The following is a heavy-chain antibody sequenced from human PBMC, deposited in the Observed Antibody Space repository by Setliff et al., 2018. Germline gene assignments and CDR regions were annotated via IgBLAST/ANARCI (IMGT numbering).Heavy chain of an antibody. Sequence: ASVKVSCKASGYTFSNYDLHWVRQAPGQSLEWMGWINGGNGNTKYSPKFQDRVIITKDTSASTAYMELRSLRSDDTAVYYCAREGRFQLPQYYYYYGMDVWGQGTTVTVSS. V-gene: IGHV1-3*01. D-gene: IGHD3-3*01. CDR2: INGGNGNT. CDR3: AREGRFQLPQYYYYYGMDV. J-gene: IGHJ6*02. CDR1: GYTFSNYD.